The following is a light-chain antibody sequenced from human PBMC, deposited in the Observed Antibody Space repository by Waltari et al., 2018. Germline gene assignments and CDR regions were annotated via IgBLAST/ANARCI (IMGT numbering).Light chain of an antibody. CDR1: QTINSY. J-gene: IGKJ5*01. V-gene: IGKV1-39*01. Sequence: DIQMTQSPSPLSASVGDSVTITCRASQTINSYLNWYQQKPGRAPKLLIYGASTLQSGVPSRFSGSGSGTRFTLTISSLQPEDIATYYCQQTYTTLIAFGQGTRLEIK. CDR2: GAS. CDR3: QQTYTTLIA.